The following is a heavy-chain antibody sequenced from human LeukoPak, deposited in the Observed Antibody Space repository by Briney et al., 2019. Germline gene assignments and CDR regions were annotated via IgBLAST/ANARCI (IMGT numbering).Heavy chain of an antibody. CDR2: IWYDGSNK. CDR3: AKDPSNGSGSNFGY. V-gene: IGHV3-33*06. CDR1: GFTFSSYG. Sequence: PGGSLRLSCAASGFTFSSYGMHWVRQAPGKGLEWVAVIWYDGSNKYYADSVKGRFTISRDNSKNTLYLQMNSLRAEDTAVYYCAKDPSNGSGSNFGYWGQGTLVTVSS. D-gene: IGHD3-10*01. J-gene: IGHJ4*02.